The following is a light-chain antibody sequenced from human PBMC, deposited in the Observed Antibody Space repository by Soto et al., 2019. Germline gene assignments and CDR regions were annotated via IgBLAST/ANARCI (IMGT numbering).Light chain of an antibody. CDR1: SSDVGGYNY. V-gene: IGLV2-11*01. Sequence: QSALTQPRSVSGSPGQSGTISCTGTSSDVGGYNYVSWYQQHPGKAPKLMIYDVSKRPSGVPDRFSGSKSGNTASLTISGLQAEDEADYYCCSYAGSQEVFGTGTKVTVL. CDR2: DVS. CDR3: CSYAGSQEV. J-gene: IGLJ1*01.